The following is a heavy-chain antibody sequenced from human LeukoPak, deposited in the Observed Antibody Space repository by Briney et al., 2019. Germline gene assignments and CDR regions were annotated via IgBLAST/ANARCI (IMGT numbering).Heavy chain of an antibody. CDR2: IKSDGSST. CDR1: GFIFSNYW. Sequence: GGSLRLSCVASGFIFSNYWMYWVRQAPGKALVWVSRIKSDGSSTIYADSVKGRFTISRDTAKNTLYLQLNSLRAEDTAVYYCARGWSGGSLDSWGQGTLVTVSS. J-gene: IGHJ4*02. D-gene: IGHD2-8*01. CDR3: ARGWSGGSLDS. V-gene: IGHV3-74*01.